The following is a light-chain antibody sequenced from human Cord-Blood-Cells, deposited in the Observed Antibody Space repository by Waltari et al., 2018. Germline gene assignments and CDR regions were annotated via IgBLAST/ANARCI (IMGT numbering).Light chain of an antibody. CDR1: SSDVGRYNY. Sequence: QSALTQPASVSGSPGQSITISCTGTSSDVGRYNYVSWYQQHPGTAPKLMIYDVSKRPSGVSNRFSGSKSGNTASLTISGLQAEDEADYYCSSYTSSSTWVFGGGTKLTVL. CDR3: SSYTSSSTWV. V-gene: IGLV2-14*01. CDR2: DVS. J-gene: IGLJ3*02.